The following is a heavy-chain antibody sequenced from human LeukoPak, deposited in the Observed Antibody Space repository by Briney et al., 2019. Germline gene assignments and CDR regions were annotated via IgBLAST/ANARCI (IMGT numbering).Heavy chain of an antibody. CDR1: GYTLTELS. V-gene: IGHV1-24*01. Sequence: ASVKVSCKVSGYTLTELSMHWVRQAPGKGLEWMGGFDPEDGETIYAQKFQGRVTMTEDTSTDTAYMELSSLRSEDTAVYYCATVACSSTSCYNYYMDVWGKGTTVTVSS. D-gene: IGHD2-2*02. CDR3: ATVACSSTSCYNYYMDV. CDR2: FDPEDGET. J-gene: IGHJ6*03.